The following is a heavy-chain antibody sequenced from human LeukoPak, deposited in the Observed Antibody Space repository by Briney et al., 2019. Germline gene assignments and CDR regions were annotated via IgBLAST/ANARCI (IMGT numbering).Heavy chain of an antibody. CDR3: ARGLHITLSGWYFDL. CDR2: ISGSSSNI. J-gene: IGHJ2*01. V-gene: IGHV3-48*01. Sequence: LPGGSLRLSCAASGFTFSSYGMHWVRQAPGKGLEWISYISGSSSNIYYADSVRGRFTISRDNARNSLYLQMNSLRAEDTAVCYCARGLHITLSGWYFDLWGRGTLVTVSS. D-gene: IGHD2-21*01. CDR1: GFTFSSYG.